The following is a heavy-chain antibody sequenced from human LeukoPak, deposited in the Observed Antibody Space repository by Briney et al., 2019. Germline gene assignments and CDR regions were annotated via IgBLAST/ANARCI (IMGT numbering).Heavy chain of an antibody. CDR1: GRSISSSSYY. CDR3: ARDNSYMDV. Sequence: SETLSLTCTVSGRSISSSSYYWGWIRQPPGKGLEWIGSINYRGSTYYNPSLKIRVTISVDKSKNQFTLNVNSVTAADTAVFYCARDNSYMDVWGKGTTVTVSS. J-gene: IGHJ6*03. V-gene: IGHV4-39*06. CDR2: INYRGST. D-gene: IGHD4-11*01.